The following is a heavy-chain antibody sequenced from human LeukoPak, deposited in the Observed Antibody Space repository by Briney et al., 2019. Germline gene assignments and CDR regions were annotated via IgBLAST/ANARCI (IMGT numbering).Heavy chain of an antibody. D-gene: IGHD2-21*02. CDR2: INPNSGGT. V-gene: IGHV1-2*02. CDR3: ARDTATAGAFDI. CDR1: GYTFTGYY. J-gene: IGHJ3*02. Sequence: GASVTVSCEASGYTFTGYYMHWVRQAPGQGLEWMGWINPNSGGTNYAQKFQGRVTMTRDTSISTAYMELSRLRSDDTAVYYCARDTATAGAFDIWGQGTMVTVSS.